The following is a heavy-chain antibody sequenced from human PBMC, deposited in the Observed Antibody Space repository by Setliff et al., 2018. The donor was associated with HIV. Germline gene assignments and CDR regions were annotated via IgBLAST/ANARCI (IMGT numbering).Heavy chain of an antibody. CDR3: ARDVYSGSYYRSAPNFDL. CDR1: GYTFTSYG. V-gene: IGHV1-18*01. Sequence: PSVKVSCKASGYTFTSYGISWVRQAPGQGPEWMGWISAYNGNTNYAQKLQGRVTMTTDTSTSTAYMELRSLRSDDTAVYYCARDVYSGSYYRSAPNFDLWGRGTLVTVSS. D-gene: IGHD1-26*01. CDR2: ISAYNGNT. J-gene: IGHJ2*01.